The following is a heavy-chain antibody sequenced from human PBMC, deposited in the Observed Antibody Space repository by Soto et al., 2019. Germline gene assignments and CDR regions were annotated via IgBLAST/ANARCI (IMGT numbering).Heavy chain of an antibody. CDR1: GFTFNTYA. D-gene: IGHD3-3*01. J-gene: IGHJ6*02. CDR2: ISGSGGST. Sequence: GGSLRLSCTASGFTFNTYAMSWVRQAPGKGLEWVSTISGSGGSTYYADSVKGRFTISRDNSKNTLYLQMNSLRAEDTAVYYCAKDITIFGVVPYGMDVWGQGTTVTVSS. CDR3: AKDITIFGVVPYGMDV. V-gene: IGHV3-23*01.